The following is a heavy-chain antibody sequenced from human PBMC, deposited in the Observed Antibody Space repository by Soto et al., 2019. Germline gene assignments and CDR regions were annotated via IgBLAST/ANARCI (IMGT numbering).Heavy chain of an antibody. CDR2: ISWNSGSI. J-gene: IGHJ4*02. CDR1: GFTFYDYA. V-gene: IGHV3-9*01. D-gene: IGHD4-17*01. CDR3: AKDMMTTVVTPFDY. Sequence: GGSLRLSCAASGFTFYDYAMHWVRQAPGKGLEWVSGISWNSGSIGYADSVKGRFTISRDNAKNSLYLQMNSLGAEDTALYYCAKDMMTTVVTPFDYWGQGTLVTVSS.